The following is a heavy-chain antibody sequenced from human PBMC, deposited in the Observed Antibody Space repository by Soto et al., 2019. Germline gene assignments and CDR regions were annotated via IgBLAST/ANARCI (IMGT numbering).Heavy chain of an antibody. Sequence: PSETLSLTXAVSGGSISSSNWWSWVRQPPGKGLEWIGEIYHSGSTNYNPSLKSRVTISVDKSKNQFSLKLSSVTAADTAVYYCARQPRYDILTGYRNWFDPWGQGTLVTVSS. CDR2: IYHSGST. CDR3: ARQPRYDILTGYRNWFDP. CDR1: GGSISSSNW. D-gene: IGHD3-9*01. J-gene: IGHJ5*02. V-gene: IGHV4-4*02.